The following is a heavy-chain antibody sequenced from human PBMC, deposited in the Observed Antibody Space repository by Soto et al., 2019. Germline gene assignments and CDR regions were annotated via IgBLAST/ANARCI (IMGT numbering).Heavy chain of an antibody. Sequence: ASVKVSCKASGYTFTSYDINWVRQATGQGLEWMGWMNPNSGNTNYAQKFQGWVTMTRDTSISTAYMELSRLRSDDSAVYYCARGAPSTVTIYGIFDYWGQGTLVTVSS. CDR3: ARGAPSTVTIYGIFDY. D-gene: IGHD4-17*01. J-gene: IGHJ4*02. CDR2: MNPNSGNT. V-gene: IGHV1-8*01. CDR1: GYTFTSYD.